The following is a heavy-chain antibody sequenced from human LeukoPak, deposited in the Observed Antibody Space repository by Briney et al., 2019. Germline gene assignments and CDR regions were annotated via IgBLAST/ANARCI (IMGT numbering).Heavy chain of an antibody. J-gene: IGHJ2*01. V-gene: IGHV3-23*01. CDR3: AKDIEVAITGHYFDL. CDR1: GFTCSSYA. Sequence: GGSLRLSCAASGFTCSSYAMSWVRQAPGQGLEWRSAISGSGFSTHYADSVKGRFTISRDNSTTTLFLQMNSLRAEDTALYYCAKDIEVAITGHYFDLWGRGPLVAVSS. CDR2: ISGSGFST. D-gene: IGHD3-22*01.